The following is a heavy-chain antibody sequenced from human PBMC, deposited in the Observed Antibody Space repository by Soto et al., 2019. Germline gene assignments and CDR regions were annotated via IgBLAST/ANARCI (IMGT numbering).Heavy chain of an antibody. D-gene: IGHD2-21*01. Sequence: VQLVESGGGVVQPGRSLRLSCTASGFTFRSHGMHWVRQAPGKGPEWVAVIWYDGSNTYYADSAKGRFTISRDNSKNQLYVQLNSLRVEDTAVYYCAREGYGGEAPFDFWGQGTLVTVSS. J-gene: IGHJ4*02. V-gene: IGHV3-33*01. CDR3: AREGYGGEAPFDF. CDR1: GFTFRSHG. CDR2: IWYDGSNT.